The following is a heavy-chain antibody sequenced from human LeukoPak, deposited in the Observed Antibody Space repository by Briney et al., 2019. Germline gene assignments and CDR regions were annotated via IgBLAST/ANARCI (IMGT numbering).Heavy chain of an antibody. J-gene: IGHJ4*02. D-gene: IGHD2-15*01. Sequence: GGSLRLSCAASGFTFSSYAMHWVRQAPGKGLEWVAVISYDGSNKYYADSVKGRFTISRDNSKNTLYLQMNNLRAEDTAVYYCAKDMDIVVVVAATPFDYWGQGTLVTVSS. V-gene: IGHV3-30-3*01. CDR1: GFTFSSYA. CDR2: ISYDGSNK. CDR3: AKDMDIVVVVAATPFDY.